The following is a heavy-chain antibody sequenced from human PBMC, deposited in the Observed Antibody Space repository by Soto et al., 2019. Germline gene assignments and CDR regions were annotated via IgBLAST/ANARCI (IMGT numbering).Heavy chain of an antibody. CDR3: ARGEGEPPPPRHRYYFDY. Sequence: PSETLSLTCTVSCGSISSGDYYWSCIRQPPGKGLEWIGYIYYSGSTYYNPSLKSRVTISVDTSKNQFSLKLSSVTAADTAVYYCARGEGEPPPPRHRYYFDYWGQGTQVTVSS. D-gene: IGHD3-16*01. CDR2: IYYSGST. J-gene: IGHJ4*02. V-gene: IGHV4-30-4*01. CDR1: CGSISSGDYY.